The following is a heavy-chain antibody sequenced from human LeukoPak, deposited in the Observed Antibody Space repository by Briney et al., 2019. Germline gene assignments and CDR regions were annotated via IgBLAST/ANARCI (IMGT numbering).Heavy chain of an antibody. CDR2: IYYSGST. Sequence: PSETLSLTCTVSGGSISSSSYYWGWIRQPPGKGLEWIGSIYYSGSTYYNPSLKSRVTISVDTSKNQFSLKLSSVTAADTAVYYCARGTPMVRGVIRYFDYWGQGTLVTVSS. CDR3: ARGTPMVRGVIRYFDY. CDR1: GGSISSSSYY. V-gene: IGHV4-39*07. J-gene: IGHJ4*02. D-gene: IGHD3-10*01.